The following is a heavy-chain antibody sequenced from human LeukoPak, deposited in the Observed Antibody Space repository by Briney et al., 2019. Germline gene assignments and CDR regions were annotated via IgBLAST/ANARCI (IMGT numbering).Heavy chain of an antibody. V-gene: IGHV3-21*01. D-gene: IGHD4-11*01. J-gene: IGHJ6*03. CDR2: ITSSSSHI. Sequence: GGSLRLSCAACGFTFSHYSIDWVRQAPGKGLERVASITSSSSHIYYADSEKGRFTISRDNAKNEVYLQMNSLRAEDTAIYYCARVMMGATVTTFHYYCMDVWGVRTTVTVSS. CDR3: ARVMMGATVTTFHYYCMDV. CDR1: GFTFSHYS.